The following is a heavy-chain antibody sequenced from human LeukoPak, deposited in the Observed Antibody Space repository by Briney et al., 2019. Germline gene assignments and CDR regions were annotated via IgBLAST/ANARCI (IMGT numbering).Heavy chain of an antibody. Sequence: PSETLSLTCAVSGYSISSGYYWGWIRQPPGKGLEWIGEINHSGSTNYNPSLKSRVTISVDTSKNQFSLKLSSVTAADTAVYYCARGPRIVVVVAATLPHAFDIWGQGTMVTVSS. V-gene: IGHV4-38-2*01. CDR3: ARGPRIVVVVAATLPHAFDI. D-gene: IGHD2-15*01. CDR2: INHSGST. J-gene: IGHJ3*02. CDR1: GYSISSGYY.